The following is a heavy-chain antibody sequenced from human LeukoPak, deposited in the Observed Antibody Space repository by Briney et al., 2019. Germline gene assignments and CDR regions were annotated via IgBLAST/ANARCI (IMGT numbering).Heavy chain of an antibody. CDR3: ARGGSGYSYGKIDS. V-gene: IGHV3-7*01. CDR2: IKEDGSET. J-gene: IGHJ4*02. D-gene: IGHD5-18*01. CDR1: GFNFSTYW. Sequence: PGGSLRLSCTASGFNFSTYWMTWVRQVPGKGLEWVANIKEDGSETYYVDSVKGRFTISRDNAKNSLYLQMNSLRDEDTAVYYCARGGSGYSYGKIDSWGQGILVTVSS.